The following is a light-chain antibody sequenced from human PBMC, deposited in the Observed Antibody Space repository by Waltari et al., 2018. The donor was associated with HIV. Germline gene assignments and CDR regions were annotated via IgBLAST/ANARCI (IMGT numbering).Light chain of an antibody. CDR3: CSYAGSSTLV. J-gene: IGLJ2*01. Sequence: QSALTQPASVSGSPGQSITISCTGTRSNIGTHNLVSWHQQHPGKAPKNLLYEVSQRPSGISNRFSGSESGNTAYLTISGLQAEDEADYYCCSYAGSSTLVFGGGTKVTVL. CDR2: EVS. CDR1: RSNIGTHNL. V-gene: IGLV2-23*02.